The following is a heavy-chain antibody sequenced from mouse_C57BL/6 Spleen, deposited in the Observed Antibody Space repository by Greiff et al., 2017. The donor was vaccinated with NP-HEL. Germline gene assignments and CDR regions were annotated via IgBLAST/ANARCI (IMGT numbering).Heavy chain of an antibody. CDR3: ARDNSNYGY. V-gene: IGHV3-6*01. CDR1: GYSITSGYY. CDR2: ISYDGSN. Sequence: EVKLQESGPGLVKPSQSLSLTCSVTGYSITSGYYWNWIRQFPGNKLEWMGYISYDGSNNYNPSLKNRIPITRDTSKNQFFLKLNSVTTEDTATYYCARDNSNYGYWGQGTLVTVSA. J-gene: IGHJ3*01. D-gene: IGHD2-5*01.